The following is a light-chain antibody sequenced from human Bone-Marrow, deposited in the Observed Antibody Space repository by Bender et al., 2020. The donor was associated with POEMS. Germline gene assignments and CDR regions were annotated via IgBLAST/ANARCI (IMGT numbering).Light chain of an antibody. Sequence: QSALTQPRSVSGSPGQSVTISCTGTSSDVGGYSSVSWYQQHPGKAPRLLIYEVTQRPSGVPDRFSGSKSGNTASLTVSGLQTEDEADYYCSSYRDSNNYVFGTGTKVTVL. V-gene: IGLV2-8*01. CDR1: SSDVGGYSS. J-gene: IGLJ1*01. CDR2: EVT. CDR3: SSYRDSNNYV.